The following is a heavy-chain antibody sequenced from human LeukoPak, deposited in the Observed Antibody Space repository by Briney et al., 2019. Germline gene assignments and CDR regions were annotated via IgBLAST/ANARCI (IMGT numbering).Heavy chain of an antibody. CDR3: ARDPYSSSWSYGMDV. V-gene: IGHV3-7*05. J-gene: IGHJ6*02. Sequence: GGSLRLSCTASGFTFSNYWMSWVRQTPEKGLEWVANIKQDGSETAYVDSVKGRFTISRDNAQSPLYLQMNSLRAEDTAVYYCARDPYSSSWSYGMDVWGQGTAVTVSS. D-gene: IGHD6-13*01. CDR2: IKQDGSET. CDR1: GFTFSNYW.